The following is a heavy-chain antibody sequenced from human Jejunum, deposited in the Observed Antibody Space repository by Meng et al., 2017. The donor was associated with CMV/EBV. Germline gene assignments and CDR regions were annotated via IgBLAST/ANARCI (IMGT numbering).Heavy chain of an antibody. J-gene: IGHJ4*02. Sequence: SCAACGFIFSGCSLCGGLQEPGEEREEGTGSSGNGGSTYYEESVRGRFTISIDKSKNQLSLKLGSVTAEDMAMYYCAREGPAGSSDYWGQGTLVTVSS. V-gene: IGHV3-64*02. CDR3: AREGPAGSSDY. CDR1: GFIFSGCS. D-gene: IGHD3-10*01. CDR2: SSGNGGST.